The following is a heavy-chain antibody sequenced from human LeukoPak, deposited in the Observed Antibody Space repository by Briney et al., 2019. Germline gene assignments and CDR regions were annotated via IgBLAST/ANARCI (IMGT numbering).Heavy chain of an antibody. Sequence: GGAREISWKGAGYGFTSYWIGGGRQMPGRGREGMGIIYAGDADTRYSPSFQGQVTISADQSISTAYLQWSSLKASDTAMYYCARPSYYDILTGYQGSVLAFDIWGQGTMVTVSS. CDR1: GYGFTSYW. J-gene: IGHJ3*02. CDR3: ARPSYYDILTGYQGSVLAFDI. D-gene: IGHD3-9*01. CDR2: IYAGDADT. V-gene: IGHV5-51*01.